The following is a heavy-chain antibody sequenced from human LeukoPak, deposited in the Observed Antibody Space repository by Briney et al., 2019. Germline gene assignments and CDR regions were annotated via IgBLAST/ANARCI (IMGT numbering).Heavy chain of an antibody. D-gene: IGHD2-21*01. CDR1: GDSLSSGLYY. CDR3: ARLCQVTTCAKFAY. Sequence: SETLSLTCTVSGDSLSSGLYYWVWMRQPPGKGLTWIGSVDYSGSTLFSASFENRVAMPVDRSKNQFSLKLNSVTAADTATYYCARLCQVTTCAKFAYWGQALLVTVAS. CDR2: VDYSGST. V-gene: IGHV4-39*01. J-gene: IGHJ4*02.